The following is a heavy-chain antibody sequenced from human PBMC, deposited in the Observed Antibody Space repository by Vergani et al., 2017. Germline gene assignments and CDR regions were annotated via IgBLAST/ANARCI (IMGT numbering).Heavy chain of an antibody. Sequence: QVQLQESGPGLVKPSETLSPTCTVSGDSISAYDWSWIRQPPGKGLEWIGYIHYTGSTNYNPSLKSRVTISLDTSKNQFSLRLSSVTAADTAVYYCTGDTHSWQRADYWGQGTLVTVSS. D-gene: IGHD6-13*01. CDR3: TGDTHSWQRADY. J-gene: IGHJ4*02. V-gene: IGHV4-59*01. CDR2: IHYTGST. CDR1: GDSISAYD.